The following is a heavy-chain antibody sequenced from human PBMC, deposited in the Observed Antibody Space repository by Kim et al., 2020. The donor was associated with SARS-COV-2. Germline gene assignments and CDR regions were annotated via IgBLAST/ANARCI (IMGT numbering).Heavy chain of an antibody. CDR3: ARPYCTVSRYYLYLYGLDV. V-gene: IGHV3-33*05. D-gene: IGHD2-8*02. CDR2: ISSDGSHK. Sequence: GGSLRLSCVASGFTFSTYGMHWVRQAPGKGLEWVAVISSDGSHKYYADSVRGRFTLSRDNSNNILYLQMTSLRAEDTAVYYCARPYCTVSRYYLYLYGLDVWGQGTTVTVSS. CDR1: GFTFSTYG. J-gene: IGHJ6*02.